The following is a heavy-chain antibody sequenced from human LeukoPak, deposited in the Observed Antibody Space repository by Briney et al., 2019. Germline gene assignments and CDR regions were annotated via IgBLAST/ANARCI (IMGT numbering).Heavy chain of an antibody. Sequence: PSETLSLTCAVSGYSISSGYYWGWIRQPPGKGLERIGSIYHSGSTYYNPSLKSRVTISVDTSKNQFSLKLSSVTAADTAVYYCAGLYYGSGTSYWYFDLWGRGTLVTVSS. D-gene: IGHD3-10*01. CDR2: IYHSGST. J-gene: IGHJ2*01. V-gene: IGHV4-38-2*01. CDR3: AGLYYGSGTSYWYFDL. CDR1: GYSISSGYY.